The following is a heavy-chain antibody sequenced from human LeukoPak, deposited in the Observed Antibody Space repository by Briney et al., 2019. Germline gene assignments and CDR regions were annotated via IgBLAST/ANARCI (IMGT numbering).Heavy chain of an antibody. J-gene: IGHJ5*02. V-gene: IGHV3-23*01. Sequence: GGSTYYADSVKGRFTISRDNSKNTLYLQMNSLRAEDTAVYYCAKDASNYDIFSSGENWFDPWGQGTLVTVSS. CDR3: AKDASNYDIFSSGENWFDP. CDR2: GGST. D-gene: IGHD3-9*01.